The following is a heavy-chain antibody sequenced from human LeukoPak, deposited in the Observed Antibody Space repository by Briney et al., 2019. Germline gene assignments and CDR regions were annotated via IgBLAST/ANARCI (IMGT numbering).Heavy chain of an antibody. CDR1: GFTFSSYA. CDR2: ISGSGASR. Sequence: GGSLRLSCAASGFTFSSYAMSWVRQAPGKGLEWVSGISGSGASRYDADSVKGRVTISRDNSKNTLYLQMNSLRAEDTAVYYCAQEGFSGDYDHWGQGTLVTVSS. J-gene: IGHJ5*02. CDR3: AQEGFSGDYDH. V-gene: IGHV3-23*01. D-gene: IGHD7-27*01.